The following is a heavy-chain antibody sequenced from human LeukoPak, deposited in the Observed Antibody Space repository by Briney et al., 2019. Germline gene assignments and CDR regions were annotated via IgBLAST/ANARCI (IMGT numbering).Heavy chain of an antibody. V-gene: IGHV3-21*04. Sequence: GGSLRLSCAASGFTFSSYSMNWVRQAPGKGLEWVSSISSSSSYIYYADSVKGRFTISRDNAKNSLYLQMNSLRAEDMALYYCARGAHSNNVAFLDYWGQGTLVTVSS. CDR3: ARGAHSNNVAFLDY. CDR2: ISSSSSYI. J-gene: IGHJ4*02. CDR1: GFTFSSYS. D-gene: IGHD3-3*02.